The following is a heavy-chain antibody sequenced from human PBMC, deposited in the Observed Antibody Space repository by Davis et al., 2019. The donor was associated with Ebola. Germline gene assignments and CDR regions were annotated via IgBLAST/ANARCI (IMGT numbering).Heavy chain of an antibody. D-gene: IGHD2-15*01. Sequence: GESLKISCAASGFTFSSYSMNWVRQAPGKGLEWVAVIWYDGSNKYYADSVKGRFTISRDNSKNTLYLQMNSLRAEDTAVYYCARDLRCSGGSCYLKFDYWGQGTLVTVSS. CDR2: IWYDGSNK. CDR3: ARDLRCSGGSCYLKFDY. V-gene: IGHV3-33*08. CDR1: GFTFSSYS. J-gene: IGHJ4*02.